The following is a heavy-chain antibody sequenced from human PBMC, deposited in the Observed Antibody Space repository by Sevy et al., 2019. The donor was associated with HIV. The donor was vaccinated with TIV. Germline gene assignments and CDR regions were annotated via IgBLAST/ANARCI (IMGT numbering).Heavy chain of an antibody. CDR3: AKLGVRVATGGTDY. CDR1: GFTFSSNW. CDR2: ITESDADI. D-gene: IGHD3-3*01. J-gene: IGHJ4*01. Sequence: GGSLRLSCAASGFTFSSNWMSWVRQAPGKGLEWVSAITESDADITYADSVKGRFTVSRDNSKNTVYLQMGSLRAEDTAIYYCAKLGVRVATGGTDYWGHGTQVTV. V-gene: IGHV3-23*01.